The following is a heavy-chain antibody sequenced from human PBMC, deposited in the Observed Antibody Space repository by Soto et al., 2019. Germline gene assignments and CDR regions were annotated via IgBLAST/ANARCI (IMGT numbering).Heavy chain of an antibody. J-gene: IGHJ6*03. CDR2: IYYSGST. Sequence: SETLSLTCTVSGGSISSYYWSWIRQPPGKGLEWIGYIYYSGSTNYNPSHKSRVTISVDTSKNQFSLKLSSVTAADTAVYYCARAGGGSSSRDYYYYYMDVWGKGTTVTVSS. CDR3: ARAGGGSSSRDYYYYYMDV. CDR1: GGSISSYY. V-gene: IGHV4-59*01. D-gene: IGHD6-6*01.